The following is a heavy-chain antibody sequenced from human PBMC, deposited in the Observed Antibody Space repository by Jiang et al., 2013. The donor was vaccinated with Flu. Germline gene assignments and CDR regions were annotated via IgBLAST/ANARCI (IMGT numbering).Heavy chain of an antibody. D-gene: IGHD6-19*01. CDR1: GYSISSGYY. Sequence: GPGLVKPSETLSLTCAVSGYSISSGYYWGWIRQPPGKGLEWIGSIYQSGSTYYNPSLKSRVTISVDRSKNHFSLKLSSVTAADTAVYYCATYPGIAVMDAFDLWGQGTMVTVSS. CDR2: IYQSGST. V-gene: IGHV4-38-2*01. J-gene: IGHJ3*01. CDR3: ATYPGIAVMDAFDL.